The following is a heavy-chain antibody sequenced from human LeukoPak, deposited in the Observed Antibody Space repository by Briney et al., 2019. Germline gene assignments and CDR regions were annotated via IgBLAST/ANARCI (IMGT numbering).Heavy chain of an antibody. Sequence: GGSLRLSCAASGFTFSSYSMNWVRQAPGKGLEWVSSISGSGDSTFYADSVKGRFSISRDNSKNTLYLQVNGLRTEDTAVYYCAKDRLLNCRGDCYIFDYWGQGTVVTVSS. V-gene: IGHV3-23*01. J-gene: IGHJ4*02. CDR2: ISGSGDST. CDR3: AKDRLLNCRGDCYIFDY. D-gene: IGHD2-21*02. CDR1: GFTFSSYS.